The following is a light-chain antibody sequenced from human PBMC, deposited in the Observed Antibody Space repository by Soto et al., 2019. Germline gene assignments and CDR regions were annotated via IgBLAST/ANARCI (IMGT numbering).Light chain of an antibody. V-gene: IGKV1-39*01. J-gene: IGKJ1*01. CDR1: QTISTF. CDR3: QHSYSSPPWT. CDR2: RAS. Sequence: DIQMTQSPASLSASVGDRVTISCRASQTISTFLNWYQQKPGTAPRLLIYRASSVQSGVPPRFSGSGSGRDFTLTISSLRPEDIATYFCQHSYSSPPWTFGQGTKVDTK.